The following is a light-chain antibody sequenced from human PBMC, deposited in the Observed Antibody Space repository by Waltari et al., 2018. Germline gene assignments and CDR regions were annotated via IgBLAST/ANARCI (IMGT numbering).Light chain of an antibody. Sequence: DIQMTQSPSTLSASVGDRFTITCRASQSISILLAWYQQKPGKAPKLLIYKASTLESGVPSRCSGSGSGTEFTLTISSLQPDDFATYYCQQYNSYSLLTFGGGTKVEIK. J-gene: IGKJ4*01. V-gene: IGKV1-5*03. CDR2: KAS. CDR1: QSISIL. CDR3: QQYNSYSLLT.